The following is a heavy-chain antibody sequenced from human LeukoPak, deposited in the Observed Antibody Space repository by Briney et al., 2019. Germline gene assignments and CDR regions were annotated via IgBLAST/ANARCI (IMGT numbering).Heavy chain of an antibody. J-gene: IGHJ1*01. CDR3: ARIYCSSGSCFEYFRH. CDR1: GFAFSSYA. Sequence: PGRSLRLSCAASGFAFSSYAMHWVRQGPGKGLEWVALVSYDGGSKYYADSVKGRITISRDNSKNTLYLQMNSLRAEDTAVFYCARIYCSSGSCFEYFRHWGQGTLVTVSS. CDR2: VSYDGGSK. V-gene: IGHV3-30-3*01. D-gene: IGHD2-15*01.